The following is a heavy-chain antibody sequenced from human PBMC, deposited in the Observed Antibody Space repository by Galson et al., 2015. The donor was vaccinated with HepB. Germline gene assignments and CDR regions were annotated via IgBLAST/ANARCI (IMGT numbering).Heavy chain of an antibody. J-gene: IGHJ4*02. CDR1: GFTFDDYT. CDR2: ISWDGGST. V-gene: IGHV3-43*01. CDR3: AKDKEIRMATITIFDY. D-gene: IGHD5-24*01. Sequence: SLRLSCAASGFTFDDYTMHWVRQAPGKGLEWVSLISWDGGSTYYADSVKGRFTISRDNSKNSLYLQMNSLRTEDTALYHCAKDKEIRMATITIFDYWGQGTLVTVSS.